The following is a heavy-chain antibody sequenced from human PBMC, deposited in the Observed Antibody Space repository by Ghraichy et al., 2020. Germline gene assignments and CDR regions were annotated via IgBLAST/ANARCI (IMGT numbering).Heavy chain of an antibody. CDR3: AGGVYRPFDD. V-gene: IGHV3-53*01. D-gene: IGHD5/OR15-5a*01. CDR1: GLTVNSNQ. CDR2: IYRGGRT. Sequence: GGSLRLSCDASGLTVNSNQMAWVRQAPGKGLEWVSTIYRGGRTYYADSVKGRFTTSTDNSKNTLYLQMNSLRVEDTAVYYCAGGVYRPFDDWGQGTLVTVSS. J-gene: IGHJ4*02.